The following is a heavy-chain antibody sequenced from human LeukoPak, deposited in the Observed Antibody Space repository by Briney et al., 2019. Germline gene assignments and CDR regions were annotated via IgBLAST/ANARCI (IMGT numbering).Heavy chain of an antibody. Sequence: RAGGSLRLSCAASGFTFDDYGMSWVRQAPGKGLEWVSGINWNGGSTGYADSVKGRFTISRDNAKNSLYLQMNSLRAEDTAVYYCASGAGGMPYYFDYWGQGTLVTVSS. J-gene: IGHJ4*02. CDR1: GFTFDDYG. CDR2: INWNGGST. D-gene: IGHD3-10*01. CDR3: ASGAGGMPYYFDY. V-gene: IGHV3-20*04.